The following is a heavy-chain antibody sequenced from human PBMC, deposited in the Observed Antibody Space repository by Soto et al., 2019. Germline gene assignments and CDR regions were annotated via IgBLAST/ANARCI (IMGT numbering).Heavy chain of an antibody. V-gene: IGHV3-30-3*01. D-gene: IGHD3-16*01. Sequence: QVQLVESGGGVVQPGRSLRLSCAASGFIFSSFPMHWVRQAPGKGLEWVAVISDDGSTKYYADSVKGRFTISRDNPKNTLYLQMNSLSAEDTAVYYCTRAEVTLTLSVFDPWGQGTLVTVSS. CDR2: ISDDGSTK. J-gene: IGHJ5*02. CDR3: TRAEVTLTLSVFDP. CDR1: GFIFSSFP.